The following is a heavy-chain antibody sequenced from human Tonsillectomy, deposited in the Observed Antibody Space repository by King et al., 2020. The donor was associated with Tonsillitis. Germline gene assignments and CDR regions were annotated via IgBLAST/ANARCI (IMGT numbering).Heavy chain of an antibody. V-gene: IGHV1-69*12. CDR1: GGTFSSYA. J-gene: IGHJ6*02. Sequence: VQLVQSGADVKKPGSSVKVSCTASGGTFSSYAISWVRQAPGQGLEWMGGIIPTFGPTNYSQKFQGRATFTADESTNTAYMELRSLTSEDTAVYYCASFESAGINSRGGGDVWGQGTAVTVAS. CDR2: IIPTFGPT. CDR3: ASFESAGINSRGGGDV. D-gene: IGHD6-19*01.